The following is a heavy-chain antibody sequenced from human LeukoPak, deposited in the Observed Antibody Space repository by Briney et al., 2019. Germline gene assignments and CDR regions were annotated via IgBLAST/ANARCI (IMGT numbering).Heavy chain of an antibody. Sequence: GASVKVSCKASGGTFSSYAIGWVRQAPGQGLEWMGGIIPIFGTANYAQKFQGRVTITTDESTSTAYMELSSLRSEDTAVYYCARGRHTPNWNPPASLYYFDYWGQGTLVTVSS. CDR1: GGTFSSYA. CDR3: ARGRHTPNWNPPASLYYFDY. J-gene: IGHJ4*02. CDR2: IIPIFGTA. V-gene: IGHV1-69*05. D-gene: IGHD1-1*01.